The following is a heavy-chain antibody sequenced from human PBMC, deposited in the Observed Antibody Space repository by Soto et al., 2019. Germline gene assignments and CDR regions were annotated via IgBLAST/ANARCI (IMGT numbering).Heavy chain of an antibody. CDR1: GHRFNTHC. V-gene: IGHV5-10-1*01. CDR3: ARQIWQTGTAKILDY. J-gene: IGHJ4*02. Sequence: GASLTISCKRFGHRFNTHCISWVRPMPGKGLEWMGRVDPGGSYTYYGPSFRGHVTVLADRSISTAYLDLSSLKATDTAIYYCARQIWQTGTAKILDYWGQGTLVTVSS. D-gene: IGHD1-7*01. CDR2: VDPGGSYT.